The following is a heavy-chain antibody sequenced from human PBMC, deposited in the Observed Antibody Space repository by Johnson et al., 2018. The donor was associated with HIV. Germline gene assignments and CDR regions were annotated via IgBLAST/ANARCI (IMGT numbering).Heavy chain of an antibody. Sequence: EVQLVESGGGLVQPGRSLRLSCAASGFTFDDYAMHWVRQAPGKGLEWVSGISWKSGSIGYADSVKGRFTISRDNAKNSLYLQMNSLRAEDTALYYCAKDGYSSSWYPYAFDIWGQWTMVTVSS. CDR2: ISWKSGSI. D-gene: IGHD6-13*01. CDR3: AKDGYSSSWYPYAFDI. CDR1: GFTFDDYA. V-gene: IGHV3-9*01. J-gene: IGHJ3*02.